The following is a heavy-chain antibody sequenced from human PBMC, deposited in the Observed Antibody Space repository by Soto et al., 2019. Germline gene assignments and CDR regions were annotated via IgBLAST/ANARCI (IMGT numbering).Heavy chain of an antibody. V-gene: IGHV4-34*01. D-gene: IGHD6-19*01. J-gene: IGHJ4*02. CDR1: GGSFSGYY. Sequence: PSETLSLTCAVYGGSFSGYYWSWIRQPPGKGLEWIGEINHSGSTNYNPSLKSRVTISVDTSKNQFSLKLSSVTAADTAVYYCGVAGTFRRRPPTFFDYWGQGTLVTVSS. CDR2: INHSGST. CDR3: GVAGTFRRRPPTFFDY.